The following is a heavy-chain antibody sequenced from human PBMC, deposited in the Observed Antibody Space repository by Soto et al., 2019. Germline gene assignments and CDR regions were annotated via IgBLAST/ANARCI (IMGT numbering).Heavy chain of an antibody. CDR3: ARSPAGLLSDFDY. D-gene: IGHD2-2*01. V-gene: IGHV3-30-3*01. CDR1: GFTFSSYA. Sequence: PGGSLRLSCAASGFTFSSYAMHWVRQAPGKGLEWVAVISYDGSNKYYADSVKGRFTISRDNSKNTLYLQMNSLRAEDTAVYYCARSPAGLLSDFDYWGQGTLVTVSS. CDR2: ISYDGSNK. J-gene: IGHJ4*02.